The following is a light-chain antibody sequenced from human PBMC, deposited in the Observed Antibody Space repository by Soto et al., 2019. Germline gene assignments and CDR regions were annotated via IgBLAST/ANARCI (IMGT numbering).Light chain of an antibody. CDR1: QSVSSSY. CDR3: QHFGGTTFT. V-gene: IGKV3-20*01. CDR2: GAS. J-gene: IGKJ5*01. Sequence: EIVLTQSPGTLSLSLGEGATLYFRASQSVSSSYIAWYQQRNGQTPSILIYGASTRDTGIPDRFSGSGSGTHFTLPVSRLEPGDFAVYYCQHFGGTTFTFGQGTRLEIK.